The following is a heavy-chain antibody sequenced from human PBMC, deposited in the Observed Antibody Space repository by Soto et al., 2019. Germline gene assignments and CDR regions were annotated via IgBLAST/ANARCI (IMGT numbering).Heavy chain of an antibody. CDR1: GFTFSSYG. D-gene: IGHD6-19*01. J-gene: IGHJ6*02. V-gene: IGHV3-33*01. CDR2: IWYDGSNK. CDR3: ARSGSDSSGREFNYGMDV. Sequence: GGSLRLSCAASGFTFSSYGMHWVRQAPGKGLEWVAVIWYDGSNKYYADSVKGRFTISRDNSKNTLYLQMNSLRAEDTAVYYCARSGSDSSGREFNYGMDVWGQGTTGTVSS.